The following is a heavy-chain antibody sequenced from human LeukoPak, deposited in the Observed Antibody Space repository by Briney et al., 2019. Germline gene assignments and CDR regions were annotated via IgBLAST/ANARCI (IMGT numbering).Heavy chain of an antibody. J-gene: IGHJ6*03. CDR2: LNWYGDST. D-gene: IGHD3-10*01. Sequence: PGGTLRLSCAASGFTFDDYSMSWVRQAPAKGLVWVSDLNWYGDSTGYADSVKGRFTISRDNAKISLYLQMNSLRADDTALYFCARRGGSGSYSLDYYYFYMDVWGKGATVTVSS. CDR1: GFTFDDYS. V-gene: IGHV3-20*04. CDR3: ARRGGSGSYSLDYYYFYMDV.